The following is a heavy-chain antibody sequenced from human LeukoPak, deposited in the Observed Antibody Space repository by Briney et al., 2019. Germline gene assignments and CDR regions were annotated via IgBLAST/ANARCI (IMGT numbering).Heavy chain of an antibody. D-gene: IGHD4-17*01. CDR1: GITFNNYW. Sequence: PGGSLRLSCAASGITFNNYWLHWVRQAPGKGLVWVSRINSDGSDTTYADSVKGRFTTSRDNAKNTLYLQMNSLRVEDTAVYYCAVVKKSHGESVSYLDYWGQGTLVTVSS. V-gene: IGHV3-74*01. CDR2: INSDGSDT. CDR3: AVVKKSHGESVSYLDY. J-gene: IGHJ4*02.